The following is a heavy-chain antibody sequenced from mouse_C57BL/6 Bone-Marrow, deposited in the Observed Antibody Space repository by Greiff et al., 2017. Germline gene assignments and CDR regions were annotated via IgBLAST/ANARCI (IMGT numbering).Heavy chain of an antibody. CDR2: IWGVGST. D-gene: IGHD2-4*01. J-gene: IGHJ3*01. Sequence: VQLQESGPGLVAPSQSLSITCTVSGFSLTRYGVDWVRPSPGKGLEWLGVIWGVGSTNYNSALKSRLSISKDNSKSQVFLKMNSLQTDDTAMYYCASYDYDGFAYWGQGTLVTVSA. V-gene: IGHV2-6*01. CDR1: GFSLTRYG. CDR3: ASYDYDGFAY.